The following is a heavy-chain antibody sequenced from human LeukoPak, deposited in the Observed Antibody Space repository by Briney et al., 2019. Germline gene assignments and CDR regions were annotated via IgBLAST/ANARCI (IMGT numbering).Heavy chain of an antibody. CDR3: ARDGGSWKEY. CDR1: GGSISSYY. D-gene: IGHD6-13*01. CDR2: IYYSGST. Sequence: SETLSLTCTVSGGSISSYYWSWIRQPPGKGLEWIGYIYYSGSTNYNPSLKSRVTISVDTSKNQFSLKLSSVTAADTAVYYCARDGGSWKEYWGQGTLVTVSS. V-gene: IGHV4-59*01. J-gene: IGHJ4*02.